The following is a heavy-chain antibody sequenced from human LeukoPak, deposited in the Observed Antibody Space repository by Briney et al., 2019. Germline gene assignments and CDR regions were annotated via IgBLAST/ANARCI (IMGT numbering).Heavy chain of an antibody. D-gene: IGHD3-22*01. CDR1: GYTLTELS. Sequence: ASVKVSCKVSGYTLTELSMHWVRQAPGKGLEWMGGFDPEDGETIYAQKFQGRVTITTDESTSTAYMELSSLRSEDTAVYYCASEGYYYDSSGYYSDYWGQGTLVTVSS. CDR2: FDPEDGET. V-gene: IGHV1-24*01. CDR3: ASEGYYYDSSGYYSDY. J-gene: IGHJ4*02.